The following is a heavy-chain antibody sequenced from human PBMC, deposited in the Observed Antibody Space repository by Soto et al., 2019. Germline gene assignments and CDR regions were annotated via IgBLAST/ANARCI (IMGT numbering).Heavy chain of an antibody. D-gene: IGHD3-16*01. V-gene: IGHV1-18*01. CDR3: VMVDNYVTPTPQDV. CDR2: ISPYTGNT. J-gene: IGHJ6*02. Sequence: QVQLVQSGDEVKKPGASVKVSCKASGYIFVNYGIAWVRQAPRQGLEWMGWISPYTGNTHSASKVQGRLTMTTDTSTSTAYMDLRSLTSHDTAVYDFVMVDNYVTPTPQDVWGQGTTVTVSS. CDR1: GYIFVNYG.